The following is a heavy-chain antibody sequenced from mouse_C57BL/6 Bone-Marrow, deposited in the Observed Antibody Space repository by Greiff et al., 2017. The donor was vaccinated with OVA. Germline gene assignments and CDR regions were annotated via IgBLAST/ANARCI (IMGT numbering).Heavy chain of an antibody. CDR3: ARQVGQLRPYAMDY. J-gene: IGHJ4*01. CDR2: IWSDGST. D-gene: IGHD3-2*02. Sequence: VKLMESGPGLVAPSQSLSITCTVSGFSLTSYGVHWVRQPPGKGLEWLVVIWSDGSTTYNSALKSRLSISKDNSKSQVCIKMNSLQTDETAIYYCARQVGQLRPYAMDYWGQGTSVTVSS. V-gene: IGHV2-6-1*01. CDR1: GFSLTSYG.